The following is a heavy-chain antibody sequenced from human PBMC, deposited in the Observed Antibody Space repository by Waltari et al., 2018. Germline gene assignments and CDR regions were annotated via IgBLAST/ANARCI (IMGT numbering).Heavy chain of an antibody. D-gene: IGHD3-3*01. Sequence: QVQLVESGGGVVLPGRSLRLSCAASGFTFITYGMHWVRQAPGRGLEWVTFISSDGSKKYYADSVKGRFTISRDNSKDTLYLQMNSLRAEDTAVYYCAKDGIGSTIFGVVTPSHYYMDVWGKGTTVTISS. J-gene: IGHJ6*03. CDR1: GFTFITYG. CDR2: ISSDGSKK. V-gene: IGHV3-30*18. CDR3: AKDGIGSTIFGVVTPSHYYMDV.